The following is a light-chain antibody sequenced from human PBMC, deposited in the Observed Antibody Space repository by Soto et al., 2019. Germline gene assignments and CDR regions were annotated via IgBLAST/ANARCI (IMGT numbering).Light chain of an antibody. CDR1: QSVSSN. J-gene: IGKJ5*01. Sequence: EIVLTQSPGTLSLSPWERATLSCRASQSVSSNLAWYQQKPGQAPRLLIYGASTRATGIPARFSGSGSGTEFTLTISSLEPEDFAVYYCQQRSNWPPAFGQGTRLEIK. V-gene: IGKV3-11*01. CDR2: GAS. CDR3: QQRSNWPPA.